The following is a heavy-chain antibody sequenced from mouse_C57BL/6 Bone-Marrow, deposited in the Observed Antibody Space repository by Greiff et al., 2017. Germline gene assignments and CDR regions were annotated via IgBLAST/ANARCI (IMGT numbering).Heavy chain of an antibody. V-gene: IGHV1-19*01. D-gene: IGHD1-1*01. CDR2: INPYNGGT. J-gene: IGHJ1*03. Sequence: VQLQQSEPVLVKPGASVKMSCKASGYTFTDYYMNWVKQSHGKSLEWIGVINPYNGGTSYNQKFKGKATLTVDKSSSTAYMELNSLTSEDSAVYYCARGRDYYGSSYKNWYFDVWGTGTTVTVSS. CDR3: ARGRDYYGSSYKNWYFDV. CDR1: GYTFTDYY.